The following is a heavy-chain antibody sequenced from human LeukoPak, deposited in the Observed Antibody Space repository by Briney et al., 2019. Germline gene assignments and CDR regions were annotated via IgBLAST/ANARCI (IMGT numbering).Heavy chain of an antibody. CDR1: GFTFSSYE. Sequence: GGSLRLSCAASGFTFSSYEMNWVRLAPGKGLEWVSYISSSGSTIYYADSVKGRFTISRDNAKNSLYLQMNSLRAEDTAVYYCARDRTMYSYVPNFGYWGQGTLVTVSS. CDR3: ARDRTMYSYVPNFGY. J-gene: IGHJ4*02. V-gene: IGHV3-48*03. D-gene: IGHD5-18*01. CDR2: ISSSGSTI.